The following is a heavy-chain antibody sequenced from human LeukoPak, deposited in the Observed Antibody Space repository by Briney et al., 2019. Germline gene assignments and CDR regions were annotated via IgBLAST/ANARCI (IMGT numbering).Heavy chain of an antibody. V-gene: IGHV1-69*05. CDR1: GGTFSSYA. CDR3: ARSMAPIAVAGSFDY. Sequence: SVKVSCKASGGTFSSYAISWVRQAPGQRLEWMGRIIPIFGTANYAQKFQGRVTITTDESTSTAYMELSSLRSEDTAVYYCARSMAPIAVAGSFDYWGQGTLVTVSS. D-gene: IGHD6-19*01. CDR2: IIPIFGTA. J-gene: IGHJ4*02.